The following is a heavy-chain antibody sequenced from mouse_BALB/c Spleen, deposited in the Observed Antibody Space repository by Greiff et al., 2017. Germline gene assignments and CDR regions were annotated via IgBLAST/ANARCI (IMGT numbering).Heavy chain of an antibody. CDR3: TRDDYEGYFDY. J-gene: IGHJ2*01. D-gene: IGHD2-4*01. CDR2: ISSGGSYT. CDR1: GFTFSSYT. V-gene: IGHV5-6-4*01. Sequence: DVKLEESGGGLVKPGGSLKLSCAASGFTFSSYTMSWVRQTPEKRLEWVATISSGGSYTYYPDSVKGRFTISRDNAKNTLYLQMSSLKSEDTAMYYCTRDDYEGYFDYWGQGTTLTVSS.